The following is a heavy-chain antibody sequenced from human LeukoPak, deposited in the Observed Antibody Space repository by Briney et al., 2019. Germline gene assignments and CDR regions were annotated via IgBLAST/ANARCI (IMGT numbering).Heavy chain of an antibody. CDR3: AKVGDPDSGGDY. D-gene: IGHD2-21*02. CDR2: ISGSGGST. J-gene: IGHJ4*02. V-gene: IGHV3-23*01. Sequence: GGSLRLSCAASGFTFNNYAIIWVRQAPGKGLEWVSGISGSGGSTYYADSVKGRFTISRDNSGNTLYLQMNSLRAEDTAVYYCAKVGDPDSGGDYWGQGTLVTVSS. CDR1: GFTFNNYA.